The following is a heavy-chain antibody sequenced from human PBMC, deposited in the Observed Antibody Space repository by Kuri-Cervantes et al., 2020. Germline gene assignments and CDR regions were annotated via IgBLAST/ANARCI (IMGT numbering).Heavy chain of an antibody. V-gene: IGHV1-8*02. CDR3: ARESDYYDSGASIRGGRAFDI. CDR1: GYSFTTYG. Sequence: ASVKVSCKASGYSFTTYGISWVRQAPGQGLEWMGWMNPDSGNTGYAQKFQGRVTMTRNTSISTAYMELSSLRSEDTAVYYCARESDYYDSGASIRGGRAFDIWGQGTMVTVSS. CDR2: MNPDSGNT. D-gene: IGHD3-22*01. J-gene: IGHJ3*02.